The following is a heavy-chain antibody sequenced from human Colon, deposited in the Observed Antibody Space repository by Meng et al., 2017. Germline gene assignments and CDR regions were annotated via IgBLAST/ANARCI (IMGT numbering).Heavy chain of an antibody. Sequence: VQLQESGQGRVRPSETLSPPCNVSGGSVSSGSHYWSWIRQPPGKGLEWIGYMFHSGTTKYNPSLKSRVSMSVDTTKNQFYLKLTSVTVADTAVFYCARLIAGWPFYFDYWGQGILVTVFS. J-gene: IGHJ4*02. CDR3: ARLIAGWPFYFDY. V-gene: IGHV4-61*01. CDR1: GGSVSSGSHY. CDR2: MFHSGTT. D-gene: IGHD6-19*01.